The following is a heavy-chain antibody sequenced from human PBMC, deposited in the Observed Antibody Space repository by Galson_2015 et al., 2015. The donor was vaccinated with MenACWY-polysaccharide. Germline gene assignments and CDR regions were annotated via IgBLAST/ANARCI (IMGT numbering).Heavy chain of an antibody. CDR1: GYSFNDNY. J-gene: IGHJ4*02. CDR3: ATPGGRDH. D-gene: IGHD4-23*01. Sequence: SVKVSCKASGYSFNDNYIHWVRQAPGQGLEWMGWIHPKSGGTQYAQKFQGRVTMTRDTSISTSYMELSRLRPDDTAVYYCATPGGRDHWGQGTLVTVSS. V-gene: IGHV1-2*02. CDR2: IHPKSGGT.